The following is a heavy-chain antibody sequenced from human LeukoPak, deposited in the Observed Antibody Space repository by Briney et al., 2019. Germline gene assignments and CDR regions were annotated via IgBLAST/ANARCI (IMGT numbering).Heavy chain of an antibody. CDR1: GYDFTAYT. Sequence: GASVKVSCKASGYDFTAYTLNWVRQAPGQGLEWMGWINTRTANPTYAQGFVGRFVFSVDTSVNTAYLQISSLKAEDTAVYYCVRVGVLTTVFDYWGQGTLVAVPS. D-gene: IGHD4/OR15-4a*01. V-gene: IGHV7-4-1*02. CDR2: INTRTANP. J-gene: IGHJ4*02. CDR3: VRVGVLTTVFDY.